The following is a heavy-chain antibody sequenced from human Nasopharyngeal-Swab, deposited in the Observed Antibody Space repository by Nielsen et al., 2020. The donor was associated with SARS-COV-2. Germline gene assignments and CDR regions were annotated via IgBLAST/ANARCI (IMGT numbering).Heavy chain of an antibody. CDR1: GYTFTSYD. D-gene: IGHD2-2*01. CDR3: ATFERYCSSTSCYD. J-gene: IGHJ4*02. CDR2: MNPNSGNT. V-gene: IGHV1-8*01. Sequence: ASVKVSCKASGYTFTSYDINWVRQATGQGLEWMGWMNPNSGNTGYAQKFQGRVTMTRNTSISTAYMGLSSLRSEDTAVYYCATFERYCSSTSCYDWGQGTLVTVSS.